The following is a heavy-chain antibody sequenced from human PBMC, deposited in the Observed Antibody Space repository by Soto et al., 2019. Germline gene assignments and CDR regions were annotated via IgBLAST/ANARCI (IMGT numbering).Heavy chain of an antibody. CDR2: INHSGNT. J-gene: IGHJ4*02. Sequence: QVQLQQWGAGLLKPSETLSLTCAVYGKSLSGYYWSWIRQPPGKALEWIGEINHSGNTNYNPSLKSRVTISVDTSKNQLFLNLSSVTAADTAMYYCARHHVRGRTIAGAAEFWGQRTLVTVSS. CDR3: ARHHVRGRTIAGAAEF. V-gene: IGHV4-34*01. CDR1: GKSLSGYY. D-gene: IGHD1-26*01.